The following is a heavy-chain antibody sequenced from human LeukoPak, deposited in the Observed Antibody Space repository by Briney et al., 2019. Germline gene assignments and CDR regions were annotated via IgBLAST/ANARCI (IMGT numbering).Heavy chain of an antibody. Sequence: GGSLRLSCAASGFTFSSYEMNWVRQAPGKGLEWVSYISSSGSTIYYADSVKGRFTISRDNAKNSLYLQMNSLRAEDTAVYYCAREKGPRYYYGSGADYWGQGTLVTVSS. D-gene: IGHD3-10*01. J-gene: IGHJ4*02. CDR1: GFTFSSYE. V-gene: IGHV3-48*03. CDR3: AREKGPRYYYGSGADY. CDR2: ISSSGSTI.